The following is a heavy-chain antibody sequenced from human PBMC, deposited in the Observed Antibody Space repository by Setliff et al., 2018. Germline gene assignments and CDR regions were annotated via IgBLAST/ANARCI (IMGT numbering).Heavy chain of an antibody. CDR1: GGSFSGYY. CDR3: AATLGYFQH. J-gene: IGHJ1*01. Sequence: SETLSLTCAVYGGSFSGYYWSWIRQPPGKRLEWIGEIIHSGSTNYNPSLKSRVTIPMDTSKNQFSLKLSSVTAADTAVYYCAATLGYFQHWGQGTLVTVSS. D-gene: IGHD2-15*01. CDR2: IIHSGST. V-gene: IGHV4-34*12.